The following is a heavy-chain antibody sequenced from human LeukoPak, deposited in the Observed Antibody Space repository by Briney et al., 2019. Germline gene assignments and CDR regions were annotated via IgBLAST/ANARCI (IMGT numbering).Heavy chain of an antibody. V-gene: IGHV3-66*01. Sequence: GGSLRLSCAASGFTFDDYAMHWVRQAPGKGLEWVSVIYSGGRTYYADSVKGRFTISRDNSKNTLYLQMNSLRAEDTAVYYCARLYYDILTGYRNWGQGTLVTVSS. J-gene: IGHJ4*02. CDR1: GFTFDDYA. CDR2: IYSGGRT. CDR3: ARLYYDILTGYRN. D-gene: IGHD3-9*01.